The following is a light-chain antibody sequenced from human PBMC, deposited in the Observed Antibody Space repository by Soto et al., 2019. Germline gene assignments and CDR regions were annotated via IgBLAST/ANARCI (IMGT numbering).Light chain of an antibody. Sequence: EVVMTQSPVTLSVSPGERVTLSCMTSQSVSSNLAWYQQKPGQAPSLLIYGAFTMATGIPARFSGTGSGTEFTLTISSLQSEDFALYYCQQYNDWPLTFGQGTKVDIK. J-gene: IGKJ1*01. CDR3: QQYNDWPLT. CDR1: QSVSSN. V-gene: IGKV3-15*01. CDR2: GAF.